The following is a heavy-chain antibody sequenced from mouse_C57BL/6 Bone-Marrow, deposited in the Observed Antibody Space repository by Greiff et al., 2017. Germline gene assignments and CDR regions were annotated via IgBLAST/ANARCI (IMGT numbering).Heavy chain of an antibody. CDR3: ARSDYYDYDWFAY. J-gene: IGHJ3*01. V-gene: IGHV1-81*01. Sequence: VQLQQSGAELARPGASVKLSCKASGYTFTSSGISWVKQRTGQGLEWIGEIYPRSGNTYYNEKFKGKATLTADKSSSTAYMELRSLTSEDSAVYFCARSDYYDYDWFAYWGQGTLVTVSA. CDR1: GYTFTSSG. D-gene: IGHD2-4*01. CDR2: IYPRSGNT.